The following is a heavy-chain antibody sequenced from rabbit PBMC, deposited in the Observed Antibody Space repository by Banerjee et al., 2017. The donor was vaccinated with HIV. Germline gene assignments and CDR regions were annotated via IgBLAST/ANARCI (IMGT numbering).Heavy chain of an antibody. Sequence: QEQLVESGGGLVQPEGSLTLTCTASGFSFSNNGMCWVRQAPGKGLEWIACIYAGSSGNIYYASWAKGRFTISKTSSTTVTLQMTSLTAADTATYFCARERGAGYVGYGAGLNLWGPGTLVTVS. CDR1: GFSFSNNG. CDR3: ARERGAGYVGYGAGLNL. CDR2: IYAGSSGNI. D-gene: IGHD3-1*01. V-gene: IGHV1S45*01. J-gene: IGHJ4*01.